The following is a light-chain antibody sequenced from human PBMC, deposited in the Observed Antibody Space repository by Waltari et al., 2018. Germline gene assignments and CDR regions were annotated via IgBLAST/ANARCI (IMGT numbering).Light chain of an antibody. CDR3: SSYGGCNRRL. Sequence: QSALTQPPSASGSPGQSVTISCTGTSNDVGLYDYVSWYQHHPGKAPKLIIYEVSKRPSGVPDRFSGSKSDNTASLTVSGLQAEDEADYYCSSYGGCNRRLFGEGTKLVVL. CDR2: EVS. J-gene: IGLJ3*02. CDR1: SNDVGLYDY. V-gene: IGLV2-8*01.